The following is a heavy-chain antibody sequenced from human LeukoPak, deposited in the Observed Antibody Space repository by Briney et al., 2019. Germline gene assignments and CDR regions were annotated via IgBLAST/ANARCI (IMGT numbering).Heavy chain of an antibody. V-gene: IGHV5-51*01. CDR1: GNTFTNYW. CDR3: ARMTATDGKNDAFDI. CDR2: IYPGDSDT. Sequence: GESLKISCKGSGNTFTNYWIGWVRQVPGKGLEWMGLIYPGDSDTRYSPSFQGHVTFSADKSISTAYVHWSSLKASDTAMYYCARMTATDGKNDAFDIWGQGTMVTISS. J-gene: IGHJ3*02. D-gene: IGHD5-24*01.